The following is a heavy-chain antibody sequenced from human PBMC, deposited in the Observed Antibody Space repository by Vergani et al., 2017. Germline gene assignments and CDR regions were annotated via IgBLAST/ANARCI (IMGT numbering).Heavy chain of an antibody. CDR1: GFTFSSYW. CDR3: AREPIYYDSSGYYYGGVDY. V-gene: IGHV3-74*01. CDR2: INSDGSSK. D-gene: IGHD3-22*01. J-gene: IGHJ4*02. Sequence: EVQLVESGGGLVQPGGSLRLSCAASGFTFSSYWMHWVRQAPGKGLVWVSRINSDGSSKSYADSVKGRFTISRDNAKNTLYLQMTSLRAEDTAVYYCAREPIYYDSSGYYYGGVDYWGQGTLVTVSS.